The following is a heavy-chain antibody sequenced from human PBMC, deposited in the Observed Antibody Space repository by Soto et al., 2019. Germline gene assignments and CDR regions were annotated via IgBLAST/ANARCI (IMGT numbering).Heavy chain of an antibody. Sequence: QLQLQESGSGLVKPSQTLSLTCAVSCGSISSGGYSWSWIRQPPGQGLEWIGYIYHSGSTYYNPSLKSRVTISVDRSKNQFFLKPSSVTAAYSAVYYCAGVRGPYCGGECYPPTPNWFDPWGQGTLVTVSS. CDR3: AGVRGPYCGGECYPPTPNWFDP. CDR2: IYHSGST. CDR1: CGSISSGGYS. D-gene: IGHD2-21*01. J-gene: IGHJ5*02. V-gene: IGHV4-30-2*01.